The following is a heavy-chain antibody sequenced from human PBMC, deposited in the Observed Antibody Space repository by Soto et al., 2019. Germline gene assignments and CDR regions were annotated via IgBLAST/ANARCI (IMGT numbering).Heavy chain of an antibody. CDR1: GFTFSSYW. CDR2: IKQDGSEK. Sequence: GGLRLSCAASGFTFSSYWMSWVRQAPGKGLEWVANIKQDGSEKYYVDSVKGRFTISRDNAKNSLYLQMNSLRAEDTAVYYCARDLRLYCTNGVCANWFDPWGQGTLVTVSS. CDR3: ARDLRLYCTNGVCANWFDP. V-gene: IGHV3-7*01. J-gene: IGHJ5*02. D-gene: IGHD2-8*01.